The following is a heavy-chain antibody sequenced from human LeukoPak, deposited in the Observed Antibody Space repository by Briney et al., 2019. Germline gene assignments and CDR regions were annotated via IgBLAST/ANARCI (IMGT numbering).Heavy chain of an antibody. CDR3: ARDLLPPHFAFDY. CDR2: INPNSGGT. CDR1: VYTFTGYH. V-gene: IGHV1-2*02. Sequence: ASVKVSCKACVYTFTGYHMHWVRLAPGQGLEWMGWINPNSGGTKNAQRLQGRVTTTRDTSISIVYMELSRLRSDDTAVYYCARDLLPPHFAFDYWGQGTLVTVSS. D-gene: IGHD2-15*01. J-gene: IGHJ4*02.